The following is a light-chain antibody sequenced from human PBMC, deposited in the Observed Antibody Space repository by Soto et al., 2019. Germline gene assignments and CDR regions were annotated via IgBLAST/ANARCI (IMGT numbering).Light chain of an antibody. CDR3: QQYNNWPLT. Sequence: EIVMMQSPATLSVSPGERATLSCRTSQSVSSNLAWYQQKPGQAPRLLIYGASTRATGIPARFSGSGSGTELTLTISSLQSEDFAVYYCQQYNNWPLTFGGGTKVEIK. CDR2: GAS. J-gene: IGKJ4*01. CDR1: QSVSSN. V-gene: IGKV3-15*01.